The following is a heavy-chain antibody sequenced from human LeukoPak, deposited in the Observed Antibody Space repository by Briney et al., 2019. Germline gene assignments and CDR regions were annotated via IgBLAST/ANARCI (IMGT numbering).Heavy chain of an antibody. D-gene: IGHD1-26*01. CDR2: ITTGAHNT. CDR3: ARDMGVGATHYYFYGMED. J-gene: IGHJ6*02. CDR1: GFTFSTYA. Sequence: GGSLRLSCAASGFTFSTYAMNWVRRAPGEGLEWVSAITTGAHNTYYADSVKGRFTISRDNSKNTLFLQMNSLRVDDTAVYYCARDMGVGATHYYFYGMEDWGQGTTVTVAS. V-gene: IGHV3-23*01.